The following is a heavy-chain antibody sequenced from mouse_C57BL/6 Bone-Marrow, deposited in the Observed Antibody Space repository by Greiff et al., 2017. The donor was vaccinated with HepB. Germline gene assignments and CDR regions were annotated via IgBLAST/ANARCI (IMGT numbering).Heavy chain of an antibody. V-gene: IGHV5-12*01. D-gene: IGHD2-9*01. Sequence: DVMLVESGGGLVQPGGSLKLSCAASGFTFSDYYMYWVRQTPEKRLEWVAYISNGGGSTYYPDTVKGRFTISRDNAKNTLYLQMSRLKSEDTAMYYCARPLLWLRRGYYYAMDYWGQGTSVTVSS. J-gene: IGHJ4*01. CDR2: ISNGGGST. CDR3: ARPLLWLRRGYYYAMDY. CDR1: GFTFSDYY.